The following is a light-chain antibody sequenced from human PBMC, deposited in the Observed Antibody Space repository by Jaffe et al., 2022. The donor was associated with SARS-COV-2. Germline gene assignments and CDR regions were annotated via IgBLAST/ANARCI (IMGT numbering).Light chain of an antibody. CDR1: RSVSSF. J-gene: IGKJ1*01. Sequence: IQLTQSPSSLSASVGDRVVISCRASRSVSSFLAWYQQRPGTAPKLLIYQASLLEPGVSLRFSGSGSATEFNFTISSLQPEDFGTYYCQQYKTLETFGQGTTVEIK. CDR3: QQYKTLET. CDR2: QAS. V-gene: IGKV1-5*03.